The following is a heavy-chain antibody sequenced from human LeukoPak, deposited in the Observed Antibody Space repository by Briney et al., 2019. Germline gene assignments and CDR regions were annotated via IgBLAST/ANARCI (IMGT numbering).Heavy chain of an antibody. Sequence: SETLSLTCTVSGGSISSYYWSWIRQPAGKGLEWIGRIYYSGSTNYNPSLKSRVTISVDTSKNQFSLKLSSVTAADTAVYYCASKHFYGGYGYWGQGTLVTVSS. CDR1: GGSISSYY. D-gene: IGHD5-12*01. J-gene: IGHJ4*02. V-gene: IGHV4-4*07. CDR3: ASKHFYGGYGY. CDR2: IYYSGST.